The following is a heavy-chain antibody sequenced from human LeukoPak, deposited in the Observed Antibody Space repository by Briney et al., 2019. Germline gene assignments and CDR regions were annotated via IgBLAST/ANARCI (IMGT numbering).Heavy chain of an antibody. CDR2: ISGSGGST. CDR1: GFTFSDYY. J-gene: IGHJ5*02. D-gene: IGHD3-10*01. CDR3: AQGRITMVRGVRSWFDP. Sequence: GGSLRLSCAASGFTFSDYYMSWIRQAPGKGLEWVSAISGSGGSTYYADSVKGRFTISRDNSKNTMYLQMNSLRAEDTAVYYCAQGRITMVRGVRSWFDPWGQGTLVTVSS. V-gene: IGHV3-23*01.